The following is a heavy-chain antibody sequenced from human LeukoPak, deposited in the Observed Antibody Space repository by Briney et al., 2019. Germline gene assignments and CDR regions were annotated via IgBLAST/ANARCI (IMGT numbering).Heavy chain of an antibody. CDR2: ISYDGSNK. D-gene: IGHD2-2*02. CDR1: GFTFGSYG. CDR3: AKGDTSDTQS. V-gene: IGHV3-30*18. Sequence: GGSLRLSCAASGFTFGSYGMHWVRQAPGKGLEWVAVISYDGSNKYYADSVKGRFTISRDNTKNTLYLQMNSLRAEDTAVYYCAKGDTSDTQSWGQGTLVTVSS. J-gene: IGHJ5*02.